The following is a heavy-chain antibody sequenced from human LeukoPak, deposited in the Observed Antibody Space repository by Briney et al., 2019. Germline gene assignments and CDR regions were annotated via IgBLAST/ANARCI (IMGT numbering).Heavy chain of an antibody. J-gene: IGHJ4*02. Sequence: SVKVSCKASGGTFSSYAISWVRQAPGQGLEWMGGIIPIFGTANYAQKFQGRVTITTDESTSTAYMELSSLRSEDTAVYYCARVGIAAAGALDYWGQGTLVTVSS. CDR2: IIPIFGTA. V-gene: IGHV1-69*05. D-gene: IGHD6-13*01. CDR1: GGTFSSYA. CDR3: ARVGIAAAGALDY.